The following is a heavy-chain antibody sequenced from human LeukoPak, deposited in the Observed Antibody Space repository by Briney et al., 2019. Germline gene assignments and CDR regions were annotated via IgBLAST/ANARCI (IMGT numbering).Heavy chain of an antibody. CDR1: GGSFSGYY. CDR2: INHSGST. J-gene: IGHJ4*02. D-gene: IGHD5-18*01. CDR3: ARGWGGYSYGYSSDY. Sequence: SETLSLTCAVYGGSFSGYYWSWIRQPPGKGLEWIGEINHSGSTNYNPSLKSRVTISVDTSKNQFSLKLSSVIAADTAVYYCARGWGGYSYGYSSDYWGQGTLVTVSS. V-gene: IGHV4-34*01.